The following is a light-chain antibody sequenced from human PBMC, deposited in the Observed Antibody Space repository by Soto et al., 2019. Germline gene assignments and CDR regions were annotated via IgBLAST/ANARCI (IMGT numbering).Light chain of an antibody. CDR2: LNSDGSH. V-gene: IGLV4-69*01. Sequence: QLVLTQSPSASASLGASVKLTCTLSSGHSSYAIAWHQQQPEKGPRYLMKLNSDGSHSKGDGIPDRFSGSSSGAERYLTIASLQSEDGADYHCQAGGAVMVFGGGTKLTVL. CDR3: QAGGAVMV. J-gene: IGLJ3*02. CDR1: SGHSSYA.